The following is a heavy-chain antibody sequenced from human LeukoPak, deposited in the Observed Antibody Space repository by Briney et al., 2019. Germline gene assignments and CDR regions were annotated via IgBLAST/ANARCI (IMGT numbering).Heavy chain of an antibody. V-gene: IGHV4-34*01. CDR3: ARGKAARNFYYYYYYMDV. J-gene: IGHJ6*03. D-gene: IGHD6-6*01. Sequence: SETLSLTCAVYGGSFSGYYWSWIRQPPGKGLEWIGEINHSGSTNYNPSLKSRVTISVDTSKNQFSLKLSSVTAADTAVYYCARGKAARNFYYYYYYMDVWGKGTTVTVSS. CDR2: INHSGST. CDR1: GGSFSGYY.